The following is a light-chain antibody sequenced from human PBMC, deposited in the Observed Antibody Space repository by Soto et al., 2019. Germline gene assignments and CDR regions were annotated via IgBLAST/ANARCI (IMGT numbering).Light chain of an antibody. V-gene: IGKV4-1*01. CDR1: QSVLYSSSSKNF. CDR2: WAF. CDR3: LQHCSSPYT. J-gene: IGKJ2*01. Sequence: DIVMTQSPDSLPVSLGERATINCKSSQSVLYSSSSKNFLVWYHQKPGQPPNVLFYWAFTRESRVPDRFSGSGYWTDFTLPISTLQAEDVAVYYCLQHCSSPYTFGQGTKLEI.